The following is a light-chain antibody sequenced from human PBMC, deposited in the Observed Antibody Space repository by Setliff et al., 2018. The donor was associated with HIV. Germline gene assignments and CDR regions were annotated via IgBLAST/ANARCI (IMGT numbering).Light chain of an antibody. Sequence: QSVLTQPASVSGSPGQSITISCTGTSSDVAGYDYVSWYQQRPGKAPKLMIYAVSKRPSGVSNRFSGSKSGDTASLTISGLQAEDDADYYCSSYTSSSTFVFATGTKVT. CDR1: SSDVAGYDY. CDR3: SSYTSSSTFV. CDR2: AVS. V-gene: IGLV2-14*01. J-gene: IGLJ1*01.